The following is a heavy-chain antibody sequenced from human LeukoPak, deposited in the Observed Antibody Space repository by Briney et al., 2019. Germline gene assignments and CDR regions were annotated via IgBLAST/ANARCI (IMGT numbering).Heavy chain of an antibody. Sequence: SCKASGYTFSSYAMHWVRQAPGKGLEYVSAISSNGGSTYYADSVKGRFTISRDNSKNTLYLQMSSLRAEDTAVYYCVKAIDYGDYPFDYWGQGTLVTVSS. D-gene: IGHD4-17*01. J-gene: IGHJ4*02. V-gene: IGHV3-64D*06. CDR3: VKAIDYGDYPFDY. CDR2: ISSNGGST. CDR1: GYTFSSYA.